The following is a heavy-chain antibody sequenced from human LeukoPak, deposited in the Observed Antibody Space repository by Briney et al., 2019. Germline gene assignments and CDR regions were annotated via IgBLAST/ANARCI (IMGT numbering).Heavy chain of an antibody. CDR2: IKQDGGEI. CDR3: ARRDCSGGSCYSSSYYYYYYYMDV. V-gene: IGHV3-7*01. CDR1: GFTYSRYW. J-gene: IGHJ6*03. Sequence: PGGSLRLSCASSGFTYSRYWMSWVRQAPGKGLEWVANIKQDGGEIYYVDSVRGRFTISRDNAKNSLHLQMNSLRAEDTAVYYCARRDCSGGSCYSSSYYYYYYYMDVWGKGTTVTVSS. D-gene: IGHD2-15*01.